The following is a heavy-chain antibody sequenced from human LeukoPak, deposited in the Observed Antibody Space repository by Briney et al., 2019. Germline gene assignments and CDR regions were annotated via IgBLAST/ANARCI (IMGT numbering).Heavy chain of an antibody. D-gene: IGHD6-13*01. V-gene: IGHV4-39*07. Sequence: KASETLSLTCTVSGGSISSSSYYWGWIRQPPGKGLEWIANMYYTGSTYYNPSLKSRVTISLDTSKNQFSLKLTSLTAADTAVYSCARSGYTTRRHAAFDIWGQGTMVTVSS. CDR2: MYYTGST. CDR3: ARSGYTTRRHAAFDI. CDR1: GGSISSSSYY. J-gene: IGHJ3*02.